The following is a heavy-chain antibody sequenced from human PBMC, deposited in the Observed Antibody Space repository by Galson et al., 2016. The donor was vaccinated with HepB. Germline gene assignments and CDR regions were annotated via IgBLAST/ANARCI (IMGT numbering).Heavy chain of an antibody. J-gene: IGHJ4*02. CDR1: GFIFSDFS. CDR3: VRPHQGWGTTDY. CDR2: ISKTSNTI. V-gene: IGHV3-48*04. Sequence: SLRLSCAVSGFIFSDFSMNWVRQAPGKGLEWVSYISKTSNTIYYADAVKGRFTISRDNAKNSLYLQMNSLRAEDTAVYFCVRPHQGWGTTDYWGQGTLVTVSS. D-gene: IGHD3-16*01.